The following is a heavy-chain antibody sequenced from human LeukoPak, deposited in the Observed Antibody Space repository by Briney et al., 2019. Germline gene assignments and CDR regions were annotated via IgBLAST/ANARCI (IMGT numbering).Heavy chain of an antibody. CDR1: GFSFGGYE. CDR3: AKDLPHYYASSHGMDA. Sequence: GGSLRLSGAASGFSFGGYEMNWVRHAPGKGLEWVSYISTTGSTVYYADSVQGRFTISRDNAKNFLYLQMNSLRAEDAAVHYCAKDLPHYYASSHGMDAWGQGTPVTVSS. D-gene: IGHD3-10*01. V-gene: IGHV3-48*03. J-gene: IGHJ6*02. CDR2: ISTTGSTV.